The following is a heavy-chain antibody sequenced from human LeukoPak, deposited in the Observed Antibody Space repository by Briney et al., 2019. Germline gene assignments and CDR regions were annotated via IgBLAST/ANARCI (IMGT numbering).Heavy chain of an antibody. V-gene: IGHV4-59*01. CDR1: GGSISSYY. CDR2: IYYSGST. D-gene: IGHD6-19*01. Sequence: PSETLSLTCTVSGGSISSYYWSWIRQPPGEGLEWIGYIYYSGSTNYNPSLKSRVTISVDTSKNQFSLKLSSVTAADTAVYYCARAHSSGWSYNWFDPWGQGTLVTVSS. J-gene: IGHJ5*02. CDR3: ARAHSSGWSYNWFDP.